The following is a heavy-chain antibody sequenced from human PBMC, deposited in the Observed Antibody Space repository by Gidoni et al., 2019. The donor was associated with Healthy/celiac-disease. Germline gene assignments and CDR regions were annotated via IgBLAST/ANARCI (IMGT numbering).Heavy chain of an antibody. CDR1: GGSISSYY. Sequence: QVQLQESGPGLVKPSETLSLTCTVSGGSISSYYWSWIRQPPGKGLEWIGYIYYSGSTNYNPSLKSRVTISVDTSKNQFSLKLSSVTAADTAVYYCARVRVSEQWLAYYFDYWGQGTLVTVSS. J-gene: IGHJ4*02. CDR3: ARVRVSEQWLAYYFDY. D-gene: IGHD6-19*01. CDR2: IYYSGST. V-gene: IGHV4-59*01.